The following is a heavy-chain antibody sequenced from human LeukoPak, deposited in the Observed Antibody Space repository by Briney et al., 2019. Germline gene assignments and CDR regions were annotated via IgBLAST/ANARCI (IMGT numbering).Heavy chain of an antibody. CDR2: INHSGST. D-gene: IGHD1-26*01. CDR3: ASSKWELSFDY. V-gene: IGHV4-34*01. CDR1: GGSFSGYY. Sequence: SETLSLTCAVYGGSFSGYYWSWIRQPPGKGLEWIGEINHSGSTNYNPSLKSRVTISVDTSKNQFSLKLSSVTAADTAVYYCASSKWELSFDYWGQGTLVTVSS. J-gene: IGHJ4*02.